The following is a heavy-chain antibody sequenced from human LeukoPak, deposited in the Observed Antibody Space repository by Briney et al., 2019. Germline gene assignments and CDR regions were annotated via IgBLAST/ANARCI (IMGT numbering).Heavy chain of an antibody. D-gene: IGHD3-3*01. CDR1: GFTVSSNY. Sequence: GGSLRLSCAASGFTVSSNYKSWVRQAPGKGLEWVSVIYSGGSTYYADSVKGRFTISRDNSKNTLYLQMNSLRTEDTAVYYCARENFYYLDYWGQGTLVTVSS. J-gene: IGHJ4*02. CDR3: ARENFYYLDY. V-gene: IGHV3-53*01. CDR2: IYSGGST.